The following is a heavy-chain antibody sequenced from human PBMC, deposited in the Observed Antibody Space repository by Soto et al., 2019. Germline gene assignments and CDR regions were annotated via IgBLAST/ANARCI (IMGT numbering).Heavy chain of an antibody. CDR2: IWYDGSNK. Sequence: QVQLVESGGGVVQPGRSLRLSCAASGFTFSSYGMHWVRQAPGKGLEWVAVIWYDGSNKYYADSVKGRFTISRDNSKNTLYLQMDSLRAEDTAVYYCARLPGEEDYWGQGTLVTVSS. V-gene: IGHV3-33*01. CDR1: GFTFSSYG. J-gene: IGHJ4*02. CDR3: ARLPGEEDY.